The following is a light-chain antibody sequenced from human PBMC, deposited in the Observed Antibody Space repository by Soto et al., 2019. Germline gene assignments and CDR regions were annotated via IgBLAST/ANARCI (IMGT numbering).Light chain of an antibody. CDR2: DND. J-gene: IGLJ2*01. CDR1: SSNIGRNY. Sequence: QSVLTQPPSVSAAPGQKVTISCSGTSSNIGRNYVAWYQQLPGTAPKLLIYDNDKRPSGIPDRFSGSKSGTSATLGITGLQTGDEADYYCGTWASSLRDAVVFGEGTKLTVL. V-gene: IGLV1-51*01. CDR3: GTWASSLRDAVV.